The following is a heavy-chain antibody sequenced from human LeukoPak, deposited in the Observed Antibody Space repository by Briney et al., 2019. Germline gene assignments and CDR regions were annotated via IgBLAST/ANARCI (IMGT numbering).Heavy chain of an antibody. Sequence: GASVKVSCKASGYTFTGYYMHWVRQAPGQGLEWMGWINPNSGGTNYAQKFQGRVTMTRDTSISTAYMELSRLRSDDTAAYYCARTVATIRWFDPWGQGTLVTVSS. D-gene: IGHD5-12*01. V-gene: IGHV1-2*02. J-gene: IGHJ5*02. CDR3: ARTVATIRWFDP. CDR1: GYTFTGYY. CDR2: INPNSGGT.